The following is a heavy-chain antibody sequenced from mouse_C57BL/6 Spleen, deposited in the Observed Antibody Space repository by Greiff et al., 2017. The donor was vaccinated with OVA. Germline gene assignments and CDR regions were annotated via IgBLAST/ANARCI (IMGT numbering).Heavy chain of an antibody. CDR3: ARDDDYPDY. D-gene: IGHD2-4*01. Sequence: EVHLVESGGGLVKPGGSLKLSCAASGFTFSSYAMSWVRQTPEKRLEWVATISDGGSYTYYPDNVKGRFTISRDNAKNNLYLQMSHLKSEDTAMYYCARDDDYPDYWGQGTTLTVSS. J-gene: IGHJ2*01. V-gene: IGHV5-4*01. CDR2: ISDGGSYT. CDR1: GFTFSSYA.